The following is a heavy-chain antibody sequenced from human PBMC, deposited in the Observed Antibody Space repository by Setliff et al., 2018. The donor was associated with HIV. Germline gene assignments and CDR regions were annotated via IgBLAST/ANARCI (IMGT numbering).Heavy chain of an antibody. CDR2: INPNTGGT. CDR1: GYFFTAYY. D-gene: IGHD3-10*01. Sequence: ASVKVSCKASGYFFTAYYMHWVRQAPGQGLEWMAWINPNTGGTQYAQKFQGRVTVIRDTPISTAYMELTRLRSDDTAVYSCARGGDDSGPGTWTFDFWGQGALVTVS. CDR3: ARGGDDSGPGTWTFDF. J-gene: IGHJ4*02. V-gene: IGHV1-2*02.